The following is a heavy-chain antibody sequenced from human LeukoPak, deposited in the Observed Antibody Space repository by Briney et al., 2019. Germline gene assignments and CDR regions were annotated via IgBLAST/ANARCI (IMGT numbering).Heavy chain of an antibody. V-gene: IGHV3-48*01. CDR2: ISSSSSTI. CDR1: GLTFSDYI. Sequence: GGSLRLSCAASGLTFSDYIMNWVRQAPGKGLEWVSYISSSSSTIYYADSVKGRFTISRDNAKNSLYLQMNSLRAEDTAVYYCARDGYYYYYMDVWGKGTTVTVSS. CDR3: ARDGYYYYYMDV. J-gene: IGHJ6*03.